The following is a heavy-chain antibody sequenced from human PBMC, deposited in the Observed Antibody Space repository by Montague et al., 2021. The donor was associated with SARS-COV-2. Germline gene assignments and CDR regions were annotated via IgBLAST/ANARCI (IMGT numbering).Heavy chain of an antibody. V-gene: IGHV3-21*01. CDR3: ARDRGINDFWSGPYFDY. Sequence: SLRLSCAASGFTFSSYSMNWVRQAPGKGLEWVSSISSSSSYIYYADSVKGRFTISRDNAKNSLYLQMNGLRAEDTAVYYCARDRGINDFWSGPYFDYWGQGTLVTVSS. J-gene: IGHJ4*02. D-gene: IGHD3-3*01. CDR2: ISSSSSYI. CDR1: GFTFSSYS.